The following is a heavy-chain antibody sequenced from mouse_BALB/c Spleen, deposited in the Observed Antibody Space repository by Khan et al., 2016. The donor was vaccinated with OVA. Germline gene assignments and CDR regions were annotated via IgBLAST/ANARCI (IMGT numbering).Heavy chain of an antibody. V-gene: IGHV2-2*01. CDR1: GFSLTTYG. J-gene: IGHJ3*01. CDR2: IRSGGNT. CDR3: ARNSYMYDFTY. Sequence: QVQLKQSGPGLVRPSQTLSITCTVSGFSLTTYGVHWIRQSPGKGLEWLGVIRSGGNTDYNAAFISRLSITKDNSKSQVFFKKNRLQADDTAMYYCARNSYMYDFTYWGQGTLVTVSA. D-gene: IGHD2-14*01.